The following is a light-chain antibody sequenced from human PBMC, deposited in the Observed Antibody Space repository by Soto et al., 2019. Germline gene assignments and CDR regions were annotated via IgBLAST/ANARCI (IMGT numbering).Light chain of an antibody. J-gene: IGKJ1*01. CDR2: GPS. CDR3: HQYNDWPPA. CDR1: QSVSDN. V-gene: IGKV3-15*01. Sequence: EIVLKQSPATLSVSPGERATLSCRASQSVSDNVAWYHQKPGQAPRLLIYGPSTRASGVPPRFSGSGYGREFTLIISSLHSEDYGVYYCHQYNDWPPAFGQGTKVEIK.